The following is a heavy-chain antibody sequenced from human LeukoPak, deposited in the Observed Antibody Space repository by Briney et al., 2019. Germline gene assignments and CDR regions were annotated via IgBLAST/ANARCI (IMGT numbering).Heavy chain of an antibody. V-gene: IGHV4-61*02. Sequence: PSQTLSLTCTVSGGSISSGDYYWSWIRQPPGKGLEWIGRIYTSGSTNYNPSLKSRVTISVDTSKNQFSLKLSSVTAADTAVYYCARDLVSSSWSYNWFDPWGQGTLVTVSS. CDR1: GGSISSGDYY. J-gene: IGHJ5*02. CDR3: ARDLVSSSWSYNWFDP. CDR2: IYTSGST. D-gene: IGHD6-13*01.